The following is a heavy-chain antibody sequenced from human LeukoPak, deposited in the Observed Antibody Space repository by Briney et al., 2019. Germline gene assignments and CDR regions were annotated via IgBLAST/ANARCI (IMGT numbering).Heavy chain of an antibody. CDR1: GNIFTTSY. CDR2: IDPSGGST. D-gene: IGHD3-9*01. Sequence: ASVKVSCMASGNIFTTSYMHWVRQAPGQGPEWLGVIDPSGGSTRYGQKFQGRVTMTRDTSTSTVYMEVSSLRSEDTAVYYCARAPKDILTGHYPHFDDWGQGALVTVSS. V-gene: IGHV1-46*03. J-gene: IGHJ4*02. CDR3: ARAPKDILTGHYPHFDD.